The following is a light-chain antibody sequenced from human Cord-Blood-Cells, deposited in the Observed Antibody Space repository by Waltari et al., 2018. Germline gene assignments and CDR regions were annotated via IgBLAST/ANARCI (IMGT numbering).Light chain of an antibody. J-gene: IGKJ1*01. CDR2: AAS. Sequence: DIQMNQSPSSLTASVSDRVSITCWPSQGISNYLAWYQQKPGKVPKLLIYAASTLQSGVPSRFSGSGSGTDFTLTISSLQPEDVATYYCQKYNSAPRTFGQGTKVEIK. CDR1: QGISNY. CDR3: QKYNSAPRT. V-gene: IGKV1-27*01.